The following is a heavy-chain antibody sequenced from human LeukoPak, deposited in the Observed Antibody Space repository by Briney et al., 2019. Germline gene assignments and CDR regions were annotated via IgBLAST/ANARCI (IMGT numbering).Heavy chain of an antibody. J-gene: IGHJ4*02. CDR2: IYTSGST. D-gene: IGHD4-17*01. CDR1: GDSINTSY. CDR3: ARDDYGQKGFDY. V-gene: IGHV4-4*07. Sequence: SETLSLTCTVSGDSINTSYWSWIRQPAGKGLEWIGRIYTSGSTNYNPSLKSRVTMSVDTSKNQFSLKLRSVTAADTAVYYCARDDYGQKGFDYWGQGTLVTVSS.